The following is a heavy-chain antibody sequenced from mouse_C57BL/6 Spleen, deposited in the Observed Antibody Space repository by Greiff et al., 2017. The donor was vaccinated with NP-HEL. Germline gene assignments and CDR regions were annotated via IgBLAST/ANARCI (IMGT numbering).Heavy chain of an antibody. CDR1: GFTFSDYG. CDR3: ARRAPYYYGSSRAWFAY. D-gene: IGHD1-1*01. Sequence: EVQVVESGGGLVKPGGSLKLSCAASGFTFSDYGMHWVRQAPEKGLEWVAYISSGSSTIYYADTVKGRFTISRDNAKNTLFLQMTSLRSEDTAMYYCARRAPYYYGSSRAWFAYWGQGTLVTVSA. V-gene: IGHV5-17*01. J-gene: IGHJ3*01. CDR2: ISSGSSTI.